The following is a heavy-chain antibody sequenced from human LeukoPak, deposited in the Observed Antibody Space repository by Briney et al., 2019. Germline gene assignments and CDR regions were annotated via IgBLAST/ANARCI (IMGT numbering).Heavy chain of an antibody. V-gene: IGHV3-23*01. D-gene: IGHD3-22*01. Sequence: GGSLRLSCTVSGFTLSNYGMSWVRQAPGKGLEWVAGISDSGGRTKYADSVKGRFTISRDNTKNTLYLQMNSLRADDTAVYFCAKRGVVIRVILVGFHKEAYYFDSWGQGALVTVSS. CDR1: GFTLSNYG. CDR3: AKRGVVIRVILVGFHKEAYYFDS. J-gene: IGHJ4*02. CDR2: ISDSGGRT.